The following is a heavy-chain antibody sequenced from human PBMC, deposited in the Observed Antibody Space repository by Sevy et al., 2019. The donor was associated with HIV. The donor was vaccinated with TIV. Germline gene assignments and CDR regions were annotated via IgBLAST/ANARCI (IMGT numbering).Heavy chain of an antibody. CDR1: GFTFSSYA. D-gene: IGHD3-10*01. CDR3: ARGLFIRRGGMDV. V-gene: IGHV3-30*04. Sequence: GGSLRLSCAASGFTFSSYAMHWVRQAPGKGLEWVAVISYDGSNKYYADSVKGRFTISRDNPKNTLYLQMNSLRAEDTAVYYCARGLFIRRGGMDVWGQGTTVTVSS. CDR2: ISYDGSNK. J-gene: IGHJ6*02.